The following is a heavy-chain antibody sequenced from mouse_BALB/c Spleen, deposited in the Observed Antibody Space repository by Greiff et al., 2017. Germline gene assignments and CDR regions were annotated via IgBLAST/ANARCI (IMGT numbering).Heavy chain of an antibody. CDR1: GFSLTSYG. CDR2: IWAGGST. Sequence: VQLVESGPGLVAPSQSLSITCTVSGFSLTSYGVHWVRQPPGKGLEWLGVIWAGGSTNYNSALMSRLSISKDNSKSQVFLKMNSLQTDDTAMYYCAKYDYDEAMDYWGQGTSVTVSS. J-gene: IGHJ4*01. V-gene: IGHV2-9*02. CDR3: AKYDYDEAMDY. D-gene: IGHD2-4*01.